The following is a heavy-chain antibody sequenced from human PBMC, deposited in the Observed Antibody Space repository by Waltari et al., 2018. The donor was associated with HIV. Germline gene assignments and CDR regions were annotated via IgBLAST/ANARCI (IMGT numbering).Heavy chain of an antibody. V-gene: IGHV1-69*06. CDR2: VIPIFDTS. CDR1: RDTFSKFP. D-gene: IGHD3-10*01. Sequence: EVKKPGSSVKVSCKASRDTFSKFPINWLRQAPGQGLEWMGGVIPIFDTSNYAQQVQGRVTITADKSTTTAYMELSDLKSNDTAIYYCATGFYYGSPIGVYFDSWGQGTLVTVSS. CDR3: ATGFYYGSPIGVYFDS. J-gene: IGHJ4*02.